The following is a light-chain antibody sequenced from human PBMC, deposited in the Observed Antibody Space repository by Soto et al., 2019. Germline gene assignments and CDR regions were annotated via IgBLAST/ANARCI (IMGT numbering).Light chain of an antibody. CDR3: SSYTSSSTRV. CDR1: SSDVGGYNY. Sequence: QSARTQPASVSGSPGQSITISCTGTSSDVGGYNYVSWYQQHPGKAPKLMIYDVSNRPSGVSNRSSGSKSGNTASLTISGLQAEDEADYYCSSYTSSSTRVFGGGTQLTVL. CDR2: DVS. J-gene: IGLJ2*01. V-gene: IGLV2-14*01.